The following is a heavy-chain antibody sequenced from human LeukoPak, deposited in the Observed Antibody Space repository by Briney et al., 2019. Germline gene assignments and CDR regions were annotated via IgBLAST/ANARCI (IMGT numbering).Heavy chain of an antibody. V-gene: IGHV4-39*01. CDR1: GGSISNSSYY. J-gene: IGHJ3*02. D-gene: IGHD6-13*01. CDR2: IYYSGST. CDR3: AKNGIRSSHYRTWDAFDI. Sequence: SETLSLTCTVSGGSISNSSYYWGWIRHPPGKGLEWIGSIYYSGSTYYNPPLKSRVTISVDTSKNQFSLELYSVTAADTAVYYCAKNGIRSSHYRTWDAFDIWGQGTMVTVSS.